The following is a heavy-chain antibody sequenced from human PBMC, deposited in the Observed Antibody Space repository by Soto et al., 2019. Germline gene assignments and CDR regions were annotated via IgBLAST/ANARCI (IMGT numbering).Heavy chain of an antibody. CDR3: AAHGSGTSFYFDY. D-gene: IGHD3-10*01. CDR1: GFSFSKYA. CDR2: ITYDGSDK. V-gene: IGHV3-30-3*01. Sequence: QVQLVESGGGVVQPGRSLRLSCAASGFSFSKYAMHWVRQAPAKGLEWVAVITYDGSDKFYADSVKGRFTISRDNSKDTLYLQMNSLQPEDTAVYYCAAHGSGTSFYFDYWGQGTLVTVSS. J-gene: IGHJ4*02.